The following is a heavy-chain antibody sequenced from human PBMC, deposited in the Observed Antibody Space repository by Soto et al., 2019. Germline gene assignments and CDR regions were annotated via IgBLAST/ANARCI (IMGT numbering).Heavy chain of an antibody. V-gene: IGHV4-61*01. D-gene: IGHD5-18*01. Sequence: PSETLSLTXTVSGGSVSSGSYYWSWIRQPPGKGLEWIGYIYYSGSTNYNPSLKSRVTISVDTSKNQFSLKLSSVTAADTAVYYCAREGGYSYGLYYYYGMDVWGQGTTVT. CDR2: IYYSGST. CDR3: AREGGYSYGLYYYYGMDV. J-gene: IGHJ6*02. CDR1: GGSVSSGSYY.